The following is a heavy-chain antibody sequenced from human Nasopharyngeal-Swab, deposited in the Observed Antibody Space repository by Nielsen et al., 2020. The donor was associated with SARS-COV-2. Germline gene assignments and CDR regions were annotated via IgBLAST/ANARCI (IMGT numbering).Heavy chain of an antibody. CDR3: ARTIGASRGYSYGSYYYMDV. CDR2: IYYSGST. Sequence: SETLSLTCTVSGGSISSSSYYWGWIRQPPGKGLEWIGSIYYSGSTNYNPSLKSRVTISVDTSKNQFSLKLSSVTAADTAVYYCARTIGASRGYSYGSYYYMDVWGKGTTVTVSS. CDR1: GGSISSSSYY. V-gene: IGHV4-39*07. J-gene: IGHJ6*03. D-gene: IGHD5-18*01.